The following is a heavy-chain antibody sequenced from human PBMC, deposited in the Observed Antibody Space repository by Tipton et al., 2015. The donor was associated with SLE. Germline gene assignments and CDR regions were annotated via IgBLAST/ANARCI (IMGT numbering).Heavy chain of an antibody. Sequence: GSLRLSCAASGFAFSNDWMSWVRQAPGKGLECVANINKDGSGTQYLDSVKGRFTISRDNADNSLFLQMNSLRVEDTAVYHCARYLRGYALDYWGQGALVTVSP. CDR3: ARYLRGYALDY. D-gene: IGHD5-12*01. CDR1: GFAFSNDW. V-gene: IGHV3-7*01. J-gene: IGHJ4*02. CDR2: INKDGSGT.